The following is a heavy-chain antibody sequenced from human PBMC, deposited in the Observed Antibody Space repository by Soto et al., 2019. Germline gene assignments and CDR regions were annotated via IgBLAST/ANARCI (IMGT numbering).Heavy chain of an antibody. CDR1: GFTFSSYA. Sequence: GGSLRLSCAASGFTFSSYAMHWVRQAPGKGLEWVAVISYDGSNKYYADSVKGRFTISRDNSKNTLYLQMNSLRAEDTAVYYCARDRYRYYYDSSGYYDYWGQGTLVTVSS. D-gene: IGHD3-22*01. CDR3: ARDRYRYYYDSSGYYDY. CDR2: ISYDGSNK. J-gene: IGHJ4*02. V-gene: IGHV3-30-3*01.